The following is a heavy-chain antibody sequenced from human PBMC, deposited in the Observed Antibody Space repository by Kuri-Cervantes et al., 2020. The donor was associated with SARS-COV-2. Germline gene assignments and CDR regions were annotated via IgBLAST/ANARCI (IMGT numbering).Heavy chain of an antibody. J-gene: IGHJ4*02. V-gene: IGHV3-21*01. Sequence: GGSLRLSCAASGLTFSSYSMNWVRQAPGKGLEWVSSISSSSSYIYYADSVKGRFTISRDNSKNTLYLQMNSLRAEDTAVYYCAKVSISSGSYQKALGYWGQGTLVTVSS. CDR2: ISSSSSYI. D-gene: IGHD3-10*02. CDR3: AKVSISSGSYQKALGY. CDR1: GLTFSSYS.